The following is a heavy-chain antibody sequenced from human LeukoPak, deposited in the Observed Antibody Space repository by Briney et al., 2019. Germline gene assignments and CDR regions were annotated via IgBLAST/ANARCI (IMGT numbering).Heavy chain of an antibody. CDR3: ATVIQGQQLAHDAFDI. V-gene: IGHV1-24*01. Sequence: ASVKVSCKVSGYTLTELSMHWVRQTPGKGLEWMGGFDPEDCETIYAQKFQGRVTMTEDTSTDTAYMELSSLRSEDTAVYYCATVIQGQQLAHDAFDIWGQGTMVTVSS. CDR2: FDPEDCET. J-gene: IGHJ3*02. D-gene: IGHD6-13*01. CDR1: GYTLTELS.